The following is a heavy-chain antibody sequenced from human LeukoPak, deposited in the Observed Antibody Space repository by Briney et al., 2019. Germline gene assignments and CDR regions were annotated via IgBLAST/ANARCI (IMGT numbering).Heavy chain of an antibody. CDR3: ARDSDYYGSGSLARDYYYGMDV. CDR1: GFTFSSYW. J-gene: IGHJ6*02. Sequence: PGRSLRLSCAASGFTFSSYWMSWVRQAPGKGLEWVANIKQDGSEKYYVDSVKGRFTISRDNAKNSLYLQMNSLRAEDTAVYYCARDSDYYGSGSLARDYYYGMDVWGQGTAVTVSS. CDR2: IKQDGSEK. D-gene: IGHD3-10*01. V-gene: IGHV3-7*01.